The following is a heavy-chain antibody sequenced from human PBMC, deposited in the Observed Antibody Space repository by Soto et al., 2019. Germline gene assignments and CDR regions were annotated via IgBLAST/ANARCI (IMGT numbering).Heavy chain of an antibody. Sequence: QVQLVESGGGVVQPGRSLRLSCAASGFTFSSYGMHWVRQAPGKGLEWGAVISYDGSNKYYADSVKGRFTISRDNSKNTLYLQMNSLRAEDTAVYYCAKTLYGSGTLGWYYGMDVWGQGTTVTVSS. V-gene: IGHV3-30*18. J-gene: IGHJ6*02. CDR2: ISYDGSNK. CDR3: AKTLYGSGTLGWYYGMDV. D-gene: IGHD3-10*01. CDR1: GFTFSSYG.